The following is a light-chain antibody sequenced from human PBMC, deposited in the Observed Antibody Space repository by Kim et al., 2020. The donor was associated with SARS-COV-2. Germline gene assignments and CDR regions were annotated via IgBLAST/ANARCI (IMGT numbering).Light chain of an antibody. J-gene: IGKJ1*01. V-gene: IGKV3-15*01. Sequence: SVSPGERATLSCRASQSISSNLAWYQQKPGQAPRLLIYGASTRATDIPARFSGSGSGTEFTLTISSLQSEDFAVYYCQQYNNFRTFGQGTKVEIK. CDR2: GAS. CDR1: QSISSN. CDR3: QQYNNFRT.